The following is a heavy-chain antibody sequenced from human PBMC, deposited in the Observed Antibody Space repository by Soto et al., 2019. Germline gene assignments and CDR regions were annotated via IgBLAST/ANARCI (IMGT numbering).Heavy chain of an antibody. CDR1: GFTFSSYA. V-gene: IGHV3-23*01. Sequence: GGSLRLSCAASGFTFSSYAMSWVRQAPGKGLEWVSSVSGSGGSTYYADSVKGRFTISRDNSKNTVYLQMNSLKTEDTAVYYCVRVDKQLGTTFFDRWGQGILVTVSS. D-gene: IGHD1-1*01. CDR3: VRVDKQLGTTFFDR. CDR2: VSGSGGST. J-gene: IGHJ4*02.